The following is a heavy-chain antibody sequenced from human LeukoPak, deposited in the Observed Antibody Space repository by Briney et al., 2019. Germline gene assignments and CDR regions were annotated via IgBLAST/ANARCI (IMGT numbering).Heavy chain of an antibody. J-gene: IGHJ4*02. CDR1: GFTFSNYG. CDR2: ISGGGGST. D-gene: IGHD3-22*01. V-gene: IGHV3-23*01. Sequence: GGSLRLSCAASGFTFSNYGMTWVRQAPGKGLEWVSGISGGGGSTHYADSVKGRFTISRDNAKNSLYLQMNSLRAEDTAVYYCARDSSTDYYDSSGYYFDYWGQGTLVTVSS. CDR3: ARDSSTDYYDSSGYYFDY.